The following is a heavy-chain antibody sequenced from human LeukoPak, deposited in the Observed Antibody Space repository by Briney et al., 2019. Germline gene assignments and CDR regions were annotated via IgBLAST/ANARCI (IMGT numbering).Heavy chain of an antibody. CDR2: IYYSGST. V-gene: IGHV4-59*01. CDR3: ARDRGSYSPNYYGMDV. J-gene: IGHJ6*02. Sequence: SETLSLTCTVSGGSISSYYWRWIRQPPGKGLEWIGYIYYSGSTNYNPSLKSRVTISVDTSKNQFSLKLSSVTAADMAVYYCARDRGSYSPNYYGMDVWGQGTTVTVSS. CDR1: GGSISSYY. D-gene: IGHD1-26*01.